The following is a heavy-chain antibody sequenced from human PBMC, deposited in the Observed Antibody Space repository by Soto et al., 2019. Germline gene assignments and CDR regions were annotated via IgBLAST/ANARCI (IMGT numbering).Heavy chain of an antibody. J-gene: IGHJ4*02. CDR1: GFTFSSYA. Sequence: GGSLRLSCAASGFTFSSYAMSWVRQAPGKGLEWVSAISVSVGSTYYADSVKGRFTISRDNAKNTLYLQRNSLRGEDTAVYYCAKLPRQDYYDSSGYYFDYWGQGTLVTVSS. CDR2: ISVSVGST. D-gene: IGHD3-22*01. CDR3: AKLPRQDYYDSSGYYFDY. V-gene: IGHV3-23*01.